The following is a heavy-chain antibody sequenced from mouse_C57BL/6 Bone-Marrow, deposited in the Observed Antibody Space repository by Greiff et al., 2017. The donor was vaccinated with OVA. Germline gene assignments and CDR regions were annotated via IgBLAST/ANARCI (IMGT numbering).Heavy chain of an antibody. D-gene: IGHD2-4*01. CDR1: GYTFTDYN. J-gene: IGHJ2*01. Sequence: VQLQQSGPELVKPGASVKIPCKASGYTFTDYNMDWVKQSHGKSLEWIGDINPNNGGTIYNQKFKGKATLTVDKYSSPAYMEHRSLTSEDTAVYYCARRYYDYYFDYWGQGATLTVSS. CDR2: INPNNGGT. CDR3: ARRYYDYYFDY. V-gene: IGHV1-18*01.